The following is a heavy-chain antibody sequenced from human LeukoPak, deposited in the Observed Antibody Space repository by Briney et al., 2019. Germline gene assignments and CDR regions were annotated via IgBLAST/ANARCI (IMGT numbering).Heavy chain of an antibody. CDR3: ARSGYYDSSGYYYEGGFDY. J-gene: IGHJ4*02. CDR2: INPNSGGT. CDR1: GYTFTGYY. D-gene: IGHD3-22*01. V-gene: IGHV1-2*02. Sequence: SVKVSCKASGYTFTGYYMHWVRQAPGQGLEWMGWINPNSGGTNYAQKFQGRVTITRDTSISTAYMELGRLRSDDTAVYYCARSGYYDSSGYYYEGGFDYWGQGTLVTVSS.